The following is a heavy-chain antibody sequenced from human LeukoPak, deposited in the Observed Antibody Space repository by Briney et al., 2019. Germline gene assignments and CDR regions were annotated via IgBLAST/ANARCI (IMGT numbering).Heavy chain of an antibody. V-gene: IGHV1-2*02. D-gene: IGHD2-2*02. Sequence: ASVKVSCKASGYTFTGYYMHWVRQAPGQGLEWMGWINPNSGGTNYAQKFQGRVTMTRDTSISTAYMELSRLRSDDTAVYYSARWGGYCCSTSCYTGFDYWGQGTLVTVSS. J-gene: IGHJ4*02. CDR1: GYTFTGYY. CDR3: ARWGGYCCSTSCYTGFDY. CDR2: INPNSGGT.